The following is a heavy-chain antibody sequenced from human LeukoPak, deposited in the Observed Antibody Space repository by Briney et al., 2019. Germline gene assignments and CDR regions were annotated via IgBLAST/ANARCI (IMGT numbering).Heavy chain of an antibody. CDR1: GFTFSSYS. CDR3: ARDHWYSSSWYNFGWFDP. D-gene: IGHD6-13*01. J-gene: IGHJ5*02. CDR2: ISSSSSYI. Sequence: GGSLRLSCAASGFTFSSYSMNWVRQAPGKGLEWVSSISSSSSYIYYADSVKGRFTISRDNAKNSLYLQMNSLRAEDTAVYYCARDHWYSSSWYNFGWFDPWGQGTLVTVSS. V-gene: IGHV3-21*01.